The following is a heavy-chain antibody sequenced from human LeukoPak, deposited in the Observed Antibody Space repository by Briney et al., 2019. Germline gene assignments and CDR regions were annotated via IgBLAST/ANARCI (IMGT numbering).Heavy chain of an antibody. J-gene: IGHJ5*02. CDR2: IYTSGST. CDR3: ARDGPAYCGGDCYSGNWFDP. Sequence: PSQTLSLTCTVSGGSISSGSYYWSWIRQPAGKGLEWIGRIYTSGSTNYNPSLKSRVTISVDTSKNQFSLKLSSVTAADTAVYYCARDGPAYCGGDCYSGNWFDPWGQGTLVTVSS. V-gene: IGHV4-61*02. D-gene: IGHD2-21*01. CDR1: GGSISSGSYY.